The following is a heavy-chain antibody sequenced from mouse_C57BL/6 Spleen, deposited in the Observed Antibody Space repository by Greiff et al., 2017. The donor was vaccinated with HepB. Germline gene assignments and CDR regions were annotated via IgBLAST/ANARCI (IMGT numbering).Heavy chain of an antibody. CDR1: GYAFSSSW. Sequence: VQLQQSGPELVKPGASVKISCKASGYAFSSSWMNWVKQRPGKGLEWIGRIYPGDGDTNYNGKFKGKATLTADKSSSTAYMQLSSLTSEGSAVYFCAREVYYGSRKYFDVWGTGTTVTVSS. V-gene: IGHV1-82*01. J-gene: IGHJ1*03. CDR3: AREVYYGSRKYFDV. D-gene: IGHD1-1*01. CDR2: IYPGDGDT.